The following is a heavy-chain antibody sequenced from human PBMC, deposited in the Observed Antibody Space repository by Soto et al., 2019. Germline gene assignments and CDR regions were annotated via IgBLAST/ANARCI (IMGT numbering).Heavy chain of an antibody. CDR1: GFTVSSNY. D-gene: IGHD3-22*01. Sequence: GGSLRLACPASGFTVSSNYMRWVRHAPGKGLEWVSVIYSAGSTYYADSLKGRFTISRDNSKNTLYLQMNSLRAEDTAVYYCARDRVESGYPEYFQHWGQGT. J-gene: IGHJ1*01. CDR2: IYSAGST. V-gene: IGHV3-53*01. CDR3: ARDRVESGYPEYFQH.